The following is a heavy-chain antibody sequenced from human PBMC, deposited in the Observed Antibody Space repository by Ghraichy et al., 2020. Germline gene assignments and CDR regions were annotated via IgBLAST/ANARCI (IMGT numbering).Heavy chain of an antibody. D-gene: IGHD3-16*01. Sequence: GGSLRLSCAASGFTFRGYAMSWVRQPPGKGLEWVSTISGSGGSTYYADSVKGRFTISRDNSRNTLYLQMNSLRAEDTAVYYCAKELGEWLLYYFDYWGQGTLVTVSS. CDR2: ISGSGGST. J-gene: IGHJ4*02. V-gene: IGHV3-23*01. CDR3: AKELGEWLLYYFDY. CDR1: GFTFRGYA.